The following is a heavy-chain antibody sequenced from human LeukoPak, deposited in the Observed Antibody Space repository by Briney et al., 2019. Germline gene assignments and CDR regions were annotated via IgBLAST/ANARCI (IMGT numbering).Heavy chain of an antibody. J-gene: IGHJ4*02. D-gene: IGHD2-21*01. CDR3: ARSSPGGEVDY. CDR2: IYYSGST. V-gene: IGHV4-59*12. Sequence: SETLSLTCTVSGGSISSYYWSWIRQPPGKGLEWIGYIYYSGSTNYNPSLKSRVTISVDTSKNQFSLKLSSVTAADTAVYYCARSSPGGEVDYWGQGTLVTVSS. CDR1: GGSISSYY.